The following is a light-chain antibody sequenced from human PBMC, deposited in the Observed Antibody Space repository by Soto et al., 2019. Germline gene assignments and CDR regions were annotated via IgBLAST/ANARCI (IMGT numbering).Light chain of an antibody. V-gene: IGLV2-14*01. CDR2: DVS. Sequence: QSALTQPASVSGSPGQSITISCTGTSSDGGGYNYVSWYQQHPGKAPQLMIYDVSTRPSGVSNRFSGSKSGNTASLTISGLQAEDEADYYCSSYTSSSFYVFGTGTKVTVL. J-gene: IGLJ1*01. CDR1: SSDGGGYNY. CDR3: SSYTSSSFYV.